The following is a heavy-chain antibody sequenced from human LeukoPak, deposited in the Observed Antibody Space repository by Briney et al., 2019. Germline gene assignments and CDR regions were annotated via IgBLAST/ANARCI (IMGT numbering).Heavy chain of an antibody. J-gene: IGHJ4*02. D-gene: IGHD2-2*01. CDR2: IWYDGSNK. CDR1: GFTFSNYG. Sequence: GGSLRLSCAASGFTFSNYGMHWVRQAPGKGLERVAVIWYDGSNKYFADSVKGRFTISRDNSKNTLYLQMNSLRAEDTAVYYCARDQYQLPDYWGQGTLVTASS. CDR3: ARDQYQLPDY. V-gene: IGHV3-33*01.